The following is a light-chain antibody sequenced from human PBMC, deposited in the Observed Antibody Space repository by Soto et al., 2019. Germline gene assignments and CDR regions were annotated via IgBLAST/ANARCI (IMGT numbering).Light chain of an antibody. CDR1: QSVSSSY. CDR2: DAS. V-gene: IGKV3D-20*01. J-gene: IGKJ1*01. CDR3: QQYGSSLTWT. Sequence: EIVLTQSPATLSLSPGERATLSCGAIQSVSSSYLAWYQQKPGLAPRLLIYDASSRATGIPDRFSGSGSGTDFTLTISRLEPEDFAVYYCQQYGSSLTWTFGQGTKVDIK.